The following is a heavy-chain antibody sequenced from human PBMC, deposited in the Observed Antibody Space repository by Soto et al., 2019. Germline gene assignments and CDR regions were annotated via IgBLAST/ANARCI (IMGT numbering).Heavy chain of an antibody. CDR1: DDSLSTYY. V-gene: IGHV4-4*07. CDR2: IYASGST. Sequence: SETLSLTCNVSDDSLSTYYWSWIRQPAGKGLEWIGRIYASGSTNYNPSLKGRVSMSVDTSKKQSSLKMISVTAADTAMYYCARSAIPRGGWFRPWGQGVLVTVSS. J-gene: IGHJ5*02. D-gene: IGHD2-15*01. CDR3: ARSAIPRGGWFRP.